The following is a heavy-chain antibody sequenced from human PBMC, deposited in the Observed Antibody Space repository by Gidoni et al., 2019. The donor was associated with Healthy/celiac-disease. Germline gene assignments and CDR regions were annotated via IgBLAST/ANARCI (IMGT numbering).Heavy chain of an antibody. D-gene: IGHD3-22*01. CDR3: ARDPASYYYDSSGPFDY. CDR1: GFTLSRYN. V-gene: IGHV3-21*01. CDR2: ISSSSSDI. Sequence: EVQLVESGGGLVKPGGSLRLSCAASGFTLSRYNMNWVRQAPGKGLEWVSSISSSSSDIYYADSVKGRFTISRDNAKNSLYLQMNSLRAEDTAVYYCARDPASYYYDSSGPFDYWGQGTLVTVSS. J-gene: IGHJ4*02.